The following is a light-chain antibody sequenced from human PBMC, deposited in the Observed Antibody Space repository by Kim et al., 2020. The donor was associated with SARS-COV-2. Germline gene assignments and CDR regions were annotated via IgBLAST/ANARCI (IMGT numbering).Light chain of an antibody. CDR2: DAS. V-gene: IGKV1-5*01. J-gene: IGKJ1*01. CDR1: QTLNTW. CDR3: QQYIGYSWT. Sequence: ALVGATFAIPVRGRQTLNTWLAWSQQKPVKAPKLLIHDASILQGGVPSRFSRSGSGTQFSLTISSLQPDDSATYYCQQYIGYSWTFGQGTKVDIK.